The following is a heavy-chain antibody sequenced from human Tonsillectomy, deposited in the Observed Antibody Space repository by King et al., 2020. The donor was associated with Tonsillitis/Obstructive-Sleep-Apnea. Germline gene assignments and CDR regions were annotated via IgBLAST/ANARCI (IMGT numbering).Heavy chain of an antibody. CDR1: GGSISSSSYY. CDR2: IYYSGST. J-gene: IGHJ4*02. Sequence: PLQESGPGLVKPSETLSLTCTVSGGSISSSSYYWGWIRQPPGKGLEWIGSIYYSGSTYYNPSLKSRVTISVDTSKNQFSLKLSSVTAADTAVYYCARRQSSADIVVVPAAAFDYWGQGTLVTVSS. V-gene: IGHV4-39*01. CDR3: ARRQSSADIVVVPAAAFDY. D-gene: IGHD2-2*01.